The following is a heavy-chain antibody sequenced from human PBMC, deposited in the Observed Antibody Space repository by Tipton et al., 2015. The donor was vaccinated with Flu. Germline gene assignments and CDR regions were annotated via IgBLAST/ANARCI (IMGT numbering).Heavy chain of an antibody. D-gene: IGHD3-22*01. CDR3: ARLYYYDSSGYYYGGSFDP. Sequence: TLSLTCTVSGGSISSYYWSWIRQPPGKGLEWIGYIYYSGSTNYNPSLKSRVTISVDTSKNQFSLKLSSVTAADTAVYYCARLYYYDSSGYYYGGSFDPWGQGTLVTVSS. CDR1: GGSISSYY. V-gene: IGHV4-59*01. CDR2: IYYSGST. J-gene: IGHJ5*02.